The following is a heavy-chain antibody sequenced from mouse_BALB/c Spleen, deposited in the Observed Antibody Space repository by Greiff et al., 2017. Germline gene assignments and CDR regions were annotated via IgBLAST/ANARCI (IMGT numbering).Heavy chain of an antibody. CDR1: GFTFSSFG. V-gene: IGHV5-17*02. J-gene: IGHJ4*01. CDR2: ISSGSSTI. D-gene: IGHD3-1*01. CDR3: ARSGEAMDY. Sequence: EVQLVESGGGLVQPGGSRKLSCAASGFTFSSFGMHWVRQAPEKGLEWVAYISSGSSTIYYADTVKGRFTISRDNPKNTLFLQMTSLRSEDTAMYYCARSGEAMDYWGQGTSVTVSS.